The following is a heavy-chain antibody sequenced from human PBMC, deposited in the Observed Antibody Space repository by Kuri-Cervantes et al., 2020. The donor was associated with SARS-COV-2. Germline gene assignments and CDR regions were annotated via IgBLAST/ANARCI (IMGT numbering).Heavy chain of an antibody. J-gene: IGHJ3*02. V-gene: IGHV4-34*01. CDR1: GGSFSNFH. D-gene: IGHD3-22*01. CDR2: INYSGTT. CDR3: AREQISLIVLQSGTFAI. Sequence: GSLRLSCGVYGGSFSNFHWNWVRQPPGKGLEWIGEINYSGTTNYNPSLKSRVTISVDTSKNQFSLNLTSVTAADTAVYYCAREQISLIVLQSGTFAIWGQGTMVTVSS.